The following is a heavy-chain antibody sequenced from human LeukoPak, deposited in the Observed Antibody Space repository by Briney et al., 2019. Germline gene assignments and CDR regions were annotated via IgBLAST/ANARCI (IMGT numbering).Heavy chain of an antibody. Sequence: GGSLRLSCAASGFTFSSYSMNWVRQAPGKGLEWVSSISSSSSYIYYADSVKGRFTISRDNAKNSLYLQMNSLRAEDTAVYYCARGASGSYYPPTVVSFDYWGQGTLVTVSS. V-gene: IGHV3-21*01. J-gene: IGHJ4*02. CDR2: ISSSSSYI. CDR3: ARGASGSYYPPTVVSFDY. CDR1: GFTFSSYS. D-gene: IGHD1-26*01.